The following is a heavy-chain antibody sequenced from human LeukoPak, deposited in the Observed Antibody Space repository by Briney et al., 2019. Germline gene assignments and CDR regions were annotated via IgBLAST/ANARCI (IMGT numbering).Heavy chain of an antibody. V-gene: IGHV4-34*01. CDR2: INHSGST. CDR1: GGSFSGYY. CDR3: AGEYSSGWYGAFDI. Sequence: SETLSLTCAVYGGSFSGYYWSWIRQPPGKGLEWIGEINHSGSTNYNPSLKSRVTMSVDTSKNQFSLKLSSVTAADTAVYYCAGEYSSGWYGAFDIWGQGTMVTVSS. D-gene: IGHD6-19*01. J-gene: IGHJ3*02.